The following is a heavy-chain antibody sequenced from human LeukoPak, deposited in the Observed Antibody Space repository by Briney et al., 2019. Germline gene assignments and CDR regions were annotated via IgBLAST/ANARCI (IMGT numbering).Heavy chain of an antibody. CDR1: GGSISSSSYY. CDR2: IYYSGST. D-gene: IGHD3-3*01. V-gene: IGHV4-61*01. Sequence: SETLSLTCTVSGGSISSSSYYWSWIRQPPGKGLEWIGYIYYSGSTNYNPSLKSRVTISVDTSKNQFSLKLSSVTAADTAVYYCARVGDYDLLEYYFDYWGQGTLVTVSS. CDR3: ARVGDYDLLEYYFDY. J-gene: IGHJ4*02.